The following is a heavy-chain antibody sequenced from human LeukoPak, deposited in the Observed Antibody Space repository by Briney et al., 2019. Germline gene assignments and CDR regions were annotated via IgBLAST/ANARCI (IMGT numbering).Heavy chain of an antibody. J-gene: IGHJ6*02. D-gene: IGHD1-26*01. CDR3: ATPGGFGYYYGMDV. Sequence: SETLSLTCAVYGGSFSGYYWSWIRQPPGKGLEWIGEINHSGSTNYNPSLKSRVNISVDTSKNQFSLKLSSVTAADTAVYYCATPGGFGYYYGMDVWGQGTTVTVSS. CDR2: INHSGST. CDR1: GGSFSGYY. V-gene: IGHV4-34*01.